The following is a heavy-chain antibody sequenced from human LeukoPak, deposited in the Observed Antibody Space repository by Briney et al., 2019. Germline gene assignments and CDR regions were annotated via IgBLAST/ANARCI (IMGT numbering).Heavy chain of an antibody. CDR1: GFTFSDYY. CDR3: ARDSQLTVRGVISWFDP. Sequence: KPGGPLRLSCAASGFTFSDYYMSWIRQAPGKGLEWVSYISSSGSTIYYADSVKGRFTISRDNAKNSLYLQMNSLRAEDTAVYYCARDSQLTVRGVISWFDPWGQGTLVTVSS. D-gene: IGHD3-10*01. V-gene: IGHV3-11*01. CDR2: ISSSGSTI. J-gene: IGHJ5*02.